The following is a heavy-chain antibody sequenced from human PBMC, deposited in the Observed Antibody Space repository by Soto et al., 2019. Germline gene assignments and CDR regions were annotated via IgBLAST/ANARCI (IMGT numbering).Heavy chain of an antibody. CDR3: ARGLPFALGALDY. CDR2: INPSGGST. D-gene: IGHD2-21*01. Sequence: GASVNGSCEESGYTFTIYYRHWLRQAPGQGLEWMGIINPSGGSTSYAQKFQGRVTMTRDTSTSTVYMELSSLRSEDTAVYYCARGLPFALGALDYWGQGTLVTVAS. V-gene: IGHV1-46*01. CDR1: GYTFTIYY. J-gene: IGHJ4*02.